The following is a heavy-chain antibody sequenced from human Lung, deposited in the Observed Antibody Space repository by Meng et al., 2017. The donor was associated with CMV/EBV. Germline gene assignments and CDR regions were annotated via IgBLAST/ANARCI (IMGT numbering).Heavy chain of an antibody. D-gene: IGHD2-2*01. CDR1: GYTFTDYG. J-gene: IGHJ5*02. V-gene: IGHV1-18*01. Sequence: ASXXVSXKASGYTFTDYGISWVRQAPGQGLEWMGWISAYNGDTNYARNLRGRVTMTTDTSTTTAYMELRSLRSDDTAVYYCARDLQYCGSTSCYDDCFDPWGQGXLVTVSS. CDR3: ARDLQYCGSTSCYDDCFDP. CDR2: ISAYNGDT.